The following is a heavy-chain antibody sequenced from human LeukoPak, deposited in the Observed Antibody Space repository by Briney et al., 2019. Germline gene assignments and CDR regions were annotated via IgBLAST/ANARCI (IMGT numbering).Heavy chain of an antibody. CDR1: GYTFTSYY. CDR3: ATLNHYYDSSGYYYTRNDAFDI. V-gene: IGHV1-46*01. Sequence: ASVKVSCKASGYTFTSYYMHWVRQAPGQGLEWMGIISPSGGSTRYAQKFQGRVTMTRDMSTSTVYMELSSLRSEDTAVYYCATLNHYYDSSGYYYTRNDAFDIWGQGTMVTVSS. CDR2: ISPSGGST. D-gene: IGHD3-22*01. J-gene: IGHJ3*02.